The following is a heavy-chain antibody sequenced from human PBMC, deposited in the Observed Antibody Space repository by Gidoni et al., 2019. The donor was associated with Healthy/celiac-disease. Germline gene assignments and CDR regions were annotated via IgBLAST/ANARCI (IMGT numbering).Heavy chain of an antibody. V-gene: IGHV1-2*02. D-gene: IGHD1-1*01. CDR2: INPNSGGT. J-gene: IGHJ4*02. CDR1: GYTFTGYY. Sequence: QVQLVQSGAEVKKPGASVKVSCKASGYTFTGYYMHWVRQAPGQGLEWMGWINPNSGGTTYAQKFQGRVTTTRDTSITTAYMELSRLRSDDTAVYYCARALRRGQLEPHDYWGQGTLVTVSS. CDR3: ARALRRGQLEPHDY.